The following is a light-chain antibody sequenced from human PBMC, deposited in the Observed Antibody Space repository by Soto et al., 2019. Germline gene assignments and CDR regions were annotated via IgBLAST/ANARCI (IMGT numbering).Light chain of an antibody. CDR1: QSVSSN. J-gene: IGKJ2*01. V-gene: IGKV3-15*01. CDR3: QQYNNWPPYT. CDR2: GAS. Sequence: EIVLTQSPATLSVSPGARATLSCRASQSVSSNFAWYQQQPGQAPRRLIYGASTRATGIPARFSGSGSGTELTLTISSLQSEHVAVYYCQQYNNWPPYTLGQGTKLEIK.